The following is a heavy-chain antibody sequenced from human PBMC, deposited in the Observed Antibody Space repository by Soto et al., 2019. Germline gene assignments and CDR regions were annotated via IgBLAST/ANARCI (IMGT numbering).Heavy chain of an antibody. Sequence: PGGSLRLSCAASGFIVSDNYINWVRQAPGKGLEWGSVTYTGGYTYYADSVKGRVTISRDNSKNTLYLQMNSLRAEDTAVYYCAREVSGTSFDYWGQGTLVTVSS. CDR3: AREVSGTSFDY. D-gene: IGHD1-7*01. V-gene: IGHV3-53*01. CDR2: TYTGGYT. J-gene: IGHJ4*02. CDR1: GFIVSDNY.